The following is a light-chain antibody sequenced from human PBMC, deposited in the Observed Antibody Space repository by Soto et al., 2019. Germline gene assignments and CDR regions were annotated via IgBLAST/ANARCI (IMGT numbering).Light chain of an antibody. CDR2: KAS. CDR1: QSISSW. J-gene: IGKJ1*01. V-gene: IGKV1-5*03. CDR3: QQYNSYWT. Sequence: DIQMTQSPSTLSASIGDRVTITCRASQSISSWLAWYQQKPGKAPKLLIYKASSLEGGVPSRFSGCGSGAEFTLTISSLQPDDFSTYYYQQYNSYWTFGQGTKVEIK.